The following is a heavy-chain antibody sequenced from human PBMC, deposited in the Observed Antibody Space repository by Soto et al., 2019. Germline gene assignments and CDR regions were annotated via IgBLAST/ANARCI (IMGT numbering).Heavy chain of an antibody. CDR1: GFTFTHYG. J-gene: IGHJ4*02. CDR3: ARDPPNTSGRFPYFDY. V-gene: IGHV1-18*01. D-gene: IGHD6-19*01. Sequence: ASVKVSCKASGFTFTHYGISWVRQAPGQGLEWMGWISTYNGDTIYAQNFQGRVTLMTDRSSSTAYMDLRSLRSDDTAVYYCARDPPNTSGRFPYFDYWGPGILVTSPQ. CDR2: ISTYNGDT.